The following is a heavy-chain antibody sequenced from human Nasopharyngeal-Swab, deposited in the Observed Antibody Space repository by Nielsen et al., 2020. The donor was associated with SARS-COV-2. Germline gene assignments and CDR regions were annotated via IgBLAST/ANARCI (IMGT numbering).Heavy chain of an antibody. V-gene: IGHV4-34*01. J-gene: IGHJ5*02. D-gene: IGHD6-13*01. CDR3: ARGLIAAAGRFDP. Sequence: SETLSLTCAVYGGSFSGYYWSWIRQPPGKGLEWIGEINHSESTNYNPSLKSRVTISVDTSKNQFSLKLSSVTAADTAVYYCARGLIAAAGRFDPWGQGTLVTVSS. CDR1: GGSFSGYY. CDR2: INHSEST.